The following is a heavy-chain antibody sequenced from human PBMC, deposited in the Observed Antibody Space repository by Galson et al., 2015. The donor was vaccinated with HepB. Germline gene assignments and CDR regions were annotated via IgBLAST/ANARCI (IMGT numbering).Heavy chain of an antibody. CDR1: GFTFSDYY. CDR2: ISSSGSTI. CDR3: ARDPVVRRPVVADSYYGMDV. D-gene: IGHD2-21*01. J-gene: IGHJ6*02. V-gene: IGHV3-11*01. Sequence: SLRLSCAASGFTFSDYYMSWIRQAPGKGLEWVSYISSSGSTIYYADSVKGRFTISRDNAKNSLYLQMNSLRAEDTAVYYCARDPVVRRPVVADSYYGMDVWGPGTTVTVSS.